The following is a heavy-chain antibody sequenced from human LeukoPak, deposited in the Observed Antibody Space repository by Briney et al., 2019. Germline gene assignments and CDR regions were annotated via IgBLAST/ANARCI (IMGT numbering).Heavy chain of an antibody. V-gene: IGHV1-8*01. CDR2: MNPNSGNT. J-gene: IGHJ3*02. D-gene: IGHD6-13*01. CDR1: GYTFTSYD. Sequence: GASVKVSCKASGYTFTSYDINWVRQATGQGLGWMGWMNPNSGNTGYAQKFQGRVTMTRNTSISTAYMELSSLRSEDTAVYYCASSSRYDNAFDIWGQGTMVTVSS. CDR3: ASSSRYDNAFDI.